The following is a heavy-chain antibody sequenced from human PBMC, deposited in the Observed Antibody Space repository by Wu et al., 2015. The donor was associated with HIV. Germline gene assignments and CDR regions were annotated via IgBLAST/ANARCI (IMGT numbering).Heavy chain of an antibody. Sequence: QVQLVQSGAELKKPGSSVKVSCKASGDTFNIYAINWLRQVPGQGLEWMGGIIPAFGTTDYAGKFQGRVTISADDSTTTAYMELKTLTSEDTAVYYCARPWQLRNGWPFXDYVGPGNPVTVSS. CDR1: GDTFNIYA. CDR3: ARPWQLRNGWPFXDY. J-gene: IGHJ4*02. D-gene: IGHD4-23*01. CDR2: IIPAFGTT. V-gene: IGHV1-69*12.